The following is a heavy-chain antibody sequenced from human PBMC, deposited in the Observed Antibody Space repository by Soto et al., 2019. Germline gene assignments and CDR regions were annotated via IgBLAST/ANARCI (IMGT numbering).Heavy chain of an antibody. CDR3: AKEMGDYYDSSGSWFDP. CDR2: ISGSGGNT. CDR1: GFTFSSYV. J-gene: IGHJ5*02. D-gene: IGHD3-22*01. V-gene: IGHV3-23*01. Sequence: GGSLRLSCAASGFTFSSYVMSWVRQAPGKGLEWVSAISGSGGNTYYADSVKGRFTISRDNSKNTLFLQMNSLRAEDTALYFCAKEMGDYYDSSGSWFDPWGRGTLVTVSS.